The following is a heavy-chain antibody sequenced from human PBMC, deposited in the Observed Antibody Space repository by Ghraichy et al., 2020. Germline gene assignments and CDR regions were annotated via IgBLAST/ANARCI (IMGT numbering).Heavy chain of an antibody. Sequence: GGSLRLSCAASGFTFSSYSMNWVRQAPGKGLEWVSSISSSSSYIYYADSVKGRFTISRDNAKNSLYLQMNSLRAEDTAVYYCARDFSWPQDPGEYCSGGSCYSPYYYYGMDVWGQGTTVTVSS. CDR2: ISSSSSYI. CDR1: GFTFSSYS. CDR3: ARDFSWPQDPGEYCSGGSCYSPYYYYGMDV. V-gene: IGHV3-21*01. D-gene: IGHD2-15*01. J-gene: IGHJ6*02.